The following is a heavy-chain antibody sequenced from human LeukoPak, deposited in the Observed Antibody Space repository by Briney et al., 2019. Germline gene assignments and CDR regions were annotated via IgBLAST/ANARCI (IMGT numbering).Heavy chain of an antibody. D-gene: IGHD3-10*01. J-gene: IGHJ3*02. CDR1: GFTFDDYG. Sequence: GGSLRLSCAASGFTFDDYGMSWVRQAPGKGLEWVSGINWNGGSTGYADSVKGRLTISRDNAKNSLYLQVSSLRAEDTAWYYCARGQNYYGSGSQTFDIWGQGTMVTVSS. CDR3: ARGQNYYGSGSQTFDI. V-gene: IGHV3-20*04. CDR2: INWNGGST.